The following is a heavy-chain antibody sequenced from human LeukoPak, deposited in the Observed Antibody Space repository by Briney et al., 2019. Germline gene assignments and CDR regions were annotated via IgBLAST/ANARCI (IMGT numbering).Heavy chain of an antibody. D-gene: IGHD6-19*01. V-gene: IGHV4-34*01. Sequence: PSETLSLTCAVYGGSFSGYYWSWIRQPPGKGLEWIGEINHSGSTNYNPSLKSRVTISVDTSKNQFSLKLSSVTAADTAVYYCAGAYSSGWSYCFDYWGQGTLVTVSS. CDR1: GGSFSGYY. J-gene: IGHJ4*02. CDR3: AGAYSSGWSYCFDY. CDR2: INHSGST.